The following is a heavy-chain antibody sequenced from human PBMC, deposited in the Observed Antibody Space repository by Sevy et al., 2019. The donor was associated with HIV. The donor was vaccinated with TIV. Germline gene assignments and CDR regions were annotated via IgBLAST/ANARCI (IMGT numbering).Heavy chain of an antibody. CDR2: IQYDGSNK. J-gene: IGHJ4*02. CDR3: VKEGGGEGGDH. V-gene: IGHV3-30*02. Sequence: GGSLRLSCAASGFSFSSYGMHWVRQAPGKGLEWMSYIQYDGSNKDYADSVKGRFTISRDNSKNTLYLQMNSLRVEETAVFYCVKEGGGEGGDHWGQGTLATVSS. CDR1: GFSFSSYG. D-gene: IGHD2-21*01.